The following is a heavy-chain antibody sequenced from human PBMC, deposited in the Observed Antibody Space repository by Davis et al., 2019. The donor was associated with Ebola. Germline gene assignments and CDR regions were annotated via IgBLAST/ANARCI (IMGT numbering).Heavy chain of an antibody. J-gene: IGHJ6*02. CDR3: ARDNNWNYYYYYGMDV. V-gene: IGHV3-21*01. CDR1: GFTFSSYS. CDR2: ISSSSSYI. Sequence: GGSLRLSCAASGFTFSSYSMNWVRQAPGKGLEWVSSISSSSSYIYYADSVKGRFTISRDNAKNSLYLQMNSLRAEDTAVYYCARDNNWNYYYYYGMDVWGQGTTVTVSS. D-gene: IGHD1-1*01.